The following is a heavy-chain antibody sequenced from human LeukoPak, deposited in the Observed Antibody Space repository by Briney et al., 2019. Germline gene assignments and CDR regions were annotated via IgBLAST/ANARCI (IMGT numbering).Heavy chain of an antibody. CDR1: GFTFSSYG. CDR2: ISYDGSNK. V-gene: IGHV3-30*03. D-gene: IGHD3-22*01. J-gene: IGHJ6*02. Sequence: GRSLRLSCAASGFTFSSYGMHWVRQAPGNGLEWVAVISYDGSNKYYADSVKGRFTISGDNSKNTLYLQMNSLRAEDTAVYYCTTMIVVVIPPEGMDVWGQGTTVTVSS. CDR3: TTMIVVVIPPEGMDV.